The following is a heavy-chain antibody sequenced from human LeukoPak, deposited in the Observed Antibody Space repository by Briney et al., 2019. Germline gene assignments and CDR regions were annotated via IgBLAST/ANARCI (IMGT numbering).Heavy chain of an antibody. CDR2: ISYDGSNK. V-gene: IGHV3-30-3*01. CDR1: GFTFSSYA. J-gene: IGHJ4*02. Sequence: GGSLRLSCAASGFTFSSYAMHWVRQAPGKGLEWVAVISYDGSNKYYADSVKGRFTISRDNSKNTLYLQMNSLRAEDTAVYYCARGGNFLEWFFDYWGQGTLVTVSS. D-gene: IGHD3-3*01. CDR3: ARGGNFLEWFFDY.